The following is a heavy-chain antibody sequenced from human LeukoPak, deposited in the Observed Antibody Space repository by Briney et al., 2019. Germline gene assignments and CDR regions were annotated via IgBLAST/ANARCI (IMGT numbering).Heavy chain of an antibody. D-gene: IGHD1/OR15-1a*01. V-gene: IGHV6-1*01. CDR3: ARGRGLINWNNLVSVPVYYYYSVYA. CDR2: TYFRSTWYN. CDR1: GDSVSSNTAA. Sequence: SQTLSLTCAISGDSVSSNTAAWNWIRQSPSRGLEWLGRTYFRSTWYNDYAVSVKSRITINPDTSTNQFSLQLNSVTPEDTAVYYCARGRGLINWNNLVSVPVYYYYSVYAWGKGTTV. J-gene: IGHJ6*03.